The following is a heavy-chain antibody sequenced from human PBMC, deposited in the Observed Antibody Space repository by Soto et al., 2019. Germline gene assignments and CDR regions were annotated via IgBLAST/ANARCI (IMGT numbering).Heavy chain of an antibody. CDR3: ARDRGDIVVVVAATPWYFDL. Sequence: GGSLRLSCAASGFTFSSYSMNWVRQAPGKGLEWVSYISSSSSTIYYADSVKGRFTISRDNAKNSLYLQMNSLRAEDTAVYYCARDRGDIVVVVAATPWYFDLWGRGTLVTVSS. CDR1: GFTFSSYS. J-gene: IGHJ2*01. CDR2: ISSSSSTI. V-gene: IGHV3-48*01. D-gene: IGHD2-15*01.